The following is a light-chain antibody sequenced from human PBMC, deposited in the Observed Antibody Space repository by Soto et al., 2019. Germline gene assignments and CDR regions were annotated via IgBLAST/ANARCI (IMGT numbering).Light chain of an antibody. Sequence: EVVVTQSPATLSVSPGERATLSCRASQRVSSNLAWYQQKPGQAPRLLIYGASTRATGIPARFSGSVSGTEFTLTISSLQSEDFAVYYCQQYNIWPRAFGQGTKVDIK. J-gene: IGKJ1*01. CDR1: QRVSSN. CDR3: QQYNIWPRA. V-gene: IGKV3-15*01. CDR2: GAS.